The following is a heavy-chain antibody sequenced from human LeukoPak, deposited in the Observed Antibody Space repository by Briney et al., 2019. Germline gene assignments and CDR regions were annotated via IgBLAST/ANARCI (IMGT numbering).Heavy chain of an antibody. J-gene: IGHJ4*02. D-gene: IGHD2-8*01. CDR1: GYTFTSYG. Sequence: ASVKVSCKASGYTFTSYGISWVRPAAGQGLEWMGWISAYNGNTNYAQKLQGRVTMTTDTSTSTAYMERRSLRSDGTAVYYCARDRIVLMVYAINPLDYWGQGTLVTVSS. CDR3: ARDRIVLMVYAINPLDY. CDR2: ISAYNGNT. V-gene: IGHV1-18*01.